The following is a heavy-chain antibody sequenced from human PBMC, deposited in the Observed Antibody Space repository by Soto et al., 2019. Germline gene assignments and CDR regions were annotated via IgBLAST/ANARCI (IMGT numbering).Heavy chain of an antibody. CDR1: GYTFTSYG. J-gene: IGHJ3*02. D-gene: IGHD1-20*01. Sequence: QVQLVQSGAEVKKPGASVKVSCKASGYTFTSYGISWVRQAPGQGLEWMGWISAYNGNTNYAQKLQGRVTMTPDTSTSTAYMELRRLRADDTAVYYCARDRVRYNWINDAFDIWGQGTMVTVSS. V-gene: IGHV1-18*01. CDR3: ARDRVRYNWINDAFDI. CDR2: ISAYNGNT.